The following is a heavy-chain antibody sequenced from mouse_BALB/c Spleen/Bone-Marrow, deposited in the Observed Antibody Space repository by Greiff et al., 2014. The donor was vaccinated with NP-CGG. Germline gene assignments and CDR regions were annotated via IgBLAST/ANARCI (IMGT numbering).Heavy chain of an antibody. CDR1: GYSFTGYN. J-gene: IGHJ2*01. Sequence: QLQESGPELEKPGASVKISCKASGYSFTGYNMNWVKQYNGQSLEWIGNVDPYYGATTYNQKFKGKATLTVDKSSSTAYMQLERLTSEDSAVYYCARSYNSFDFWGQGTTLTVCS. CDR3: ARSYNSFDF. CDR2: VDPYYGAT. V-gene: IGHV1-39*01.